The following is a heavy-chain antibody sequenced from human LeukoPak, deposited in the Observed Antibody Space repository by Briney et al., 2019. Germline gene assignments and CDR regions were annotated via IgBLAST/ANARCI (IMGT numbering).Heavy chain of an antibody. CDR3: ARERRRYFDWLSDASDI. V-gene: IGHV4-39*07. J-gene: IGHJ3*02. CDR1: GGSISSSSYY. Sequence: ASETLSLTCTVSGGSISSSSYYWAWIRQPPGKGLEWIGSIYYSGNTYYKSSLKSRVTIAVDTSKNQFSLKLSSVTAADTAVYYCARERRRYFDWLSDASDIWGQGTMVTVSS. CDR2: IYYSGNT. D-gene: IGHD3-9*01.